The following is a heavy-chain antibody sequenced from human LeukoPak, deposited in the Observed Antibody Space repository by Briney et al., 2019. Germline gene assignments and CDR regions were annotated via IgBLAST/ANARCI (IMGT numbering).Heavy chain of an antibody. D-gene: IGHD1-1*01. CDR3: ARDVKYNWNDYAFDI. CDR2: IYYSGST. J-gene: IGHJ3*02. Sequence: PSETLSLTCTVSGGSISSYYWSWIRQPPGKGLEWIGYIYYSGSTNYNPSLKSRVTISVDTSKNQFSLKLSSVTAADTAVYYCARDVKYNWNDYAFDIWGQGTMVTVSS. V-gene: IGHV4-59*12. CDR1: GGSISSYY.